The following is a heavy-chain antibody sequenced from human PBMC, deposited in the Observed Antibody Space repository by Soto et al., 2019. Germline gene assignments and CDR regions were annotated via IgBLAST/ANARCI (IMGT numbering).Heavy chain of an antibody. J-gene: IGHJ5*02. D-gene: IGHD2-2*01. Sequence: QVQLVQSGAEVKKPGASVKVSCKASGYNFTSYGISWVRQAPGQGLEWMGWISAYNGNTIYAQKLQGRVTMTTDTATSTAYMELRSLRSDDTAVYYCARKVVPAVIVSSNWFDPWGQGTLVTVSS. CDR1: GYNFTSYG. CDR2: ISAYNGNT. CDR3: ARKVVPAVIVSSNWFDP. V-gene: IGHV1-18*01.